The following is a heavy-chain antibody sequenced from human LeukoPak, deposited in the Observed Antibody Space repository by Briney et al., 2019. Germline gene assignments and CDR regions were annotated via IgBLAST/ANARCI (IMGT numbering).Heavy chain of an antibody. D-gene: IGHD3-3*01. Sequence: ASVKVSWKASGHTFTSYDIDWVRHATGQGLEWKGWMNPNSGNTDNAQKFQCRVTITRNTSISTAYMELSSLRSEDTAVYYCARGRYDFWSGKNDYWGQGTLVTVSS. J-gene: IGHJ4*02. V-gene: IGHV1-8*03. CDR3: ARGRYDFWSGKNDY. CDR1: GHTFTSYD. CDR2: MNPNSGNT.